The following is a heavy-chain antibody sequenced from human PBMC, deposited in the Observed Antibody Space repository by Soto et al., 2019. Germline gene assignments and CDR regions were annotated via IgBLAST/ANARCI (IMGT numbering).Heavy chain of an antibody. Sequence: QVQLVQSGAEVKKPGASVKVSCKASGYTFSGRVMHWVRQAPGQGLEWMGWINADNGNTKYSQKFQGRVTMTWDISASTAYMELISLRSEDTAIYYCASEIDATTATSLDYWGQGTLVTVSS. D-gene: IGHD4-17*01. V-gene: IGHV1-3*01. CDR3: ASEIDATTATSLDY. J-gene: IGHJ4*02. CDR2: INADNGNT. CDR1: GYTFSGRV.